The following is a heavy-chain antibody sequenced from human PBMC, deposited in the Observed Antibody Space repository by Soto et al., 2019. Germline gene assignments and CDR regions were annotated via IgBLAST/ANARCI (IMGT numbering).Heavy chain of an antibody. CDR1: GYTFTGYY. D-gene: IGHD3-16*01. V-gene: IGHV1-2*04. CDR3: ARGDYGDYYYYGMDL. CDR2: INPNSGGT. J-gene: IGHJ6*02. Sequence: ASVKVSCKASGYTFTGYYMHWVRQAPGQGLEWMGWINPNSGGTNYAQKFQGWVTMTRDTSISTAYMELSRLRSDDTAVYYCARGDYGDYYYYGMDLWGQGTTVTVSS.